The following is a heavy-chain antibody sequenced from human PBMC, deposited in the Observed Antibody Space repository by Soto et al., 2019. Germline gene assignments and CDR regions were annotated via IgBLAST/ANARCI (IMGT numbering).Heavy chain of an antibody. V-gene: IGHV4-34*01. J-gene: IGHJ4*02. CDR1: GGSFSGYY. CDR3: ARYNTVTTPNFDY. CDR2: INHSGST. D-gene: IGHD4-17*01. Sequence: SETLSLTCAVYGGSFSGYYWSWIRQPPGKGLEWIGEINHSGSTNYNPSLKSRVTISVDTSKNQFSLKLSSVTAADTAVYYCARYNTVTTPNFDYWGQGTLVTVSS.